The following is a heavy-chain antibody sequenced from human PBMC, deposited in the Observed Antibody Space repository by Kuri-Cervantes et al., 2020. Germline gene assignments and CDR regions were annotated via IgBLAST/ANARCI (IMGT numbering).Heavy chain of an antibody. D-gene: IGHD1-7*01. CDR2: ISWNSGSI. J-gene: IGHJ4*02. CDR3: AKDIRYNWNYGTYFDY. Sequence: SLKISCAASGFTFDDYAMHWVRQAPGKGLEWVSGISWNSGSIGYADSVKGRLTISRDNAKNSLYLQMNSLRAEDTALYYCAKDIRYNWNYGTYFDYWGQGTLVTVSS. CDR1: GFTFDDYA. V-gene: IGHV3-9*01.